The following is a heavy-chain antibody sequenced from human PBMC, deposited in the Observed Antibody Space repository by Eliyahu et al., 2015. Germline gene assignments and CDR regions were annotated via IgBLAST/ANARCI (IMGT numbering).Heavy chain of an antibody. V-gene: IGHV4-39*01. CDR2: IYYSGST. D-gene: IGHD3-9*01. CDR1: GGSISSSSYY. Sequence: QLQLQESGPGLVKPSETLSLTCXVSGGSISSSSYYWGWIRQPPGKGLEWIGSIYYSGSTYYNPSLKSRVTISVDTSKNQFSLKLSSVTAADTAVYYCARRGYDILTGYSNWFDPWGQGTLVTVSS. J-gene: IGHJ5*02. CDR3: ARRGYDILTGYSNWFDP.